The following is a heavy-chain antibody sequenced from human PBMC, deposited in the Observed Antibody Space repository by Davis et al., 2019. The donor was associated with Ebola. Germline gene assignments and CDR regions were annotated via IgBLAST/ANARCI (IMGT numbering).Heavy chain of an antibody. CDR1: GGSISSSNW. CDR3: ARVSGSYFNFDY. Sequence: MPSETLSLTCAVSGGSISSSNWWSWVRQPPGKGLEWIGEFYHSGSTNYNPSLKSRVTISVDKSKNHSSLRLSSVTAADTAVYYCARVSGSYFNFDYWGQGTLVTVSS. D-gene: IGHD1-26*01. CDR2: FYHSGST. J-gene: IGHJ4*02. V-gene: IGHV4-4*02.